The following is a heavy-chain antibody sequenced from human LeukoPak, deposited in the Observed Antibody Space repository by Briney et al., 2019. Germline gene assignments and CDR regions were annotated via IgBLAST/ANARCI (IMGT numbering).Heavy chain of an antibody. V-gene: IGHV3-7*01. Sequence: GGSLRLSCAASGFTFTNYWMSWVRQAPGKGLEWVANLKEDGSIKYYVDSVKGRFTISRDNAKKSLYLQMSSLRAEETAVYYCARIGYSSSSFDYWGQGTLVTVSS. CDR3: ARIGYSSSSFDY. CDR2: LKEDGSIK. CDR1: GFTFTNYW. D-gene: IGHD5-18*01. J-gene: IGHJ4*02.